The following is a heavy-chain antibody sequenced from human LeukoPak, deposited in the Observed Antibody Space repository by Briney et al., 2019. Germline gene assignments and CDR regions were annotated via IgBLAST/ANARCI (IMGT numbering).Heavy chain of an antibody. D-gene: IGHD3-9*01. CDR3: ARVTGYMIEDYFDY. CDR1: GGSISSSNYY. Sequence: SETLSLTCTVSGGSISSSNYYWGWIRQPPGKGLEWIGSVYYSGSTYYNPSLKSRVTISVDTSKNQFSLKLNSVTAADTAVYYCARVTGYMIEDYFDYWGQGTLVTVSS. CDR2: VYYSGST. V-gene: IGHV4-39*07. J-gene: IGHJ4*02.